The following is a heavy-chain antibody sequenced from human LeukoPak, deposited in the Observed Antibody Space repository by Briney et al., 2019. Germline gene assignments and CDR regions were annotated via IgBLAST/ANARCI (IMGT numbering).Heavy chain of an antibody. CDR3: ARDLCYYDSSGFPSGFDP. CDR1: GFTFSNYW. CDR2: IKHDGNER. V-gene: IGHV3-7*01. Sequence: GGSLRLSCAASGFTFSNYWMSWVRQAPGKGLEWVANIKHDGNERYSVDSVKGRFTISRDNAKNSLYLQMNSLRAEDTAVYYCARDLCYYDSSGFPSGFDPWGQGTLVTVSP. J-gene: IGHJ5*02. D-gene: IGHD3-22*01.